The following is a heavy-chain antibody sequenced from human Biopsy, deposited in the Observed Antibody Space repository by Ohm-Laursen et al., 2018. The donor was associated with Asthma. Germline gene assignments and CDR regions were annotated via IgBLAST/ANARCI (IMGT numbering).Heavy chain of an antibody. CDR3: ASDFPKDYVRYNFQF. CDR1: GYSLTDLS. J-gene: IGHJ4*02. CDR2: HDHEEGGT. Sequence: GSSVKVSCKISGYSLTDLSMHWARQAPGQGLEWMGGHDHEEGGTVNARRLQGRVTMTEDTSTDTAYMELSSLSSDDTAVYYCASDFPKDYVRYNFQFWGQGTLVTVSS. D-gene: IGHD4-17*01. V-gene: IGHV1-24*01.